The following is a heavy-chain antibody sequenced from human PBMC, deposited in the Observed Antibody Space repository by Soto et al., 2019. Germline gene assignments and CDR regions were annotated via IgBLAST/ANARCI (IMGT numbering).Heavy chain of an antibody. Sequence: SETLSLTCTVSGGSISSYYWSWIRQPPGKGLEWIGYIYYSGSTNYNPSLKSRVTISVDTSKNQFSLKLSSVTAADTAVYYCARQTRFRSYDFWSGSEPYYYYYYMDVWGKGTTVTVS. J-gene: IGHJ6*03. D-gene: IGHD3-3*01. V-gene: IGHV4-59*08. CDR1: GGSISSYY. CDR3: ARQTRFRSYDFWSGSEPYYYYYYMDV. CDR2: IYYSGST.